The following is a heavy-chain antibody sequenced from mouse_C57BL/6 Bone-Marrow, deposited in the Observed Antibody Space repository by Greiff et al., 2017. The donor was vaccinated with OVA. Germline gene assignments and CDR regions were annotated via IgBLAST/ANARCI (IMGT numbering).Heavy chain of an antibody. CDR1: GYTFTSYW. J-gene: IGHJ3*01. D-gene: IGHD2-4*01. CDR3: ARTYYDYDGAVFAY. Sequence: VQLQQPGAELVKPGASVKLSCKASGYTFTSYWMQWVKQRPGQGLEWIGEIDPSASYTNYNQKFKGKATLTVDTSSSTAYMQLSSLTSEDSAVYYCARTYYDYDGAVFAYWGQGTLVTVSA. V-gene: IGHV1-50*01. CDR2: IDPSASYT.